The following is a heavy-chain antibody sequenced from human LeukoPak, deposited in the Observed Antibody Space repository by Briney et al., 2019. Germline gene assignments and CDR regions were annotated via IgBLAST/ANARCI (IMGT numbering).Heavy chain of an antibody. CDR2: IYHSGKS. CDR3: ARSKQWLAIDY. Sequence: SETLSLTCSVSGYSISSGYYWDWIRQPPGKGLEWIASIYHSGKSYYNPSLESRVTISVDKSKNQFSLKLSSVTAADTAVYYCARSKQWLAIDYWGQETLVTVSS. V-gene: IGHV4-38-2*02. D-gene: IGHD6-19*01. CDR1: GYSISSGYY. J-gene: IGHJ4*01.